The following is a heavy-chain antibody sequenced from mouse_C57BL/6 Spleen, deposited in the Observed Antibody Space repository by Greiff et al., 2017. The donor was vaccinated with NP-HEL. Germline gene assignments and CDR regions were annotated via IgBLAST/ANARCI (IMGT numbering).Heavy chain of an antibody. CDR1: GFTFSSYG. CDR2: ISSGGSYT. CDR3: ARQGLGRGFAY. J-gene: IGHJ3*01. D-gene: IGHD3-3*01. Sequence: EVQLVESGGDLVKPGGSLKLSCAASGFTFSSYGMSWVRQTPDKRLEWVATISSGGSYTYYPDSVKGRFTISRDNAKNTLYLQMSSLKSEDTAMYYCARQGLGRGFAYWGQGTLVTVSA. V-gene: IGHV5-6*01.